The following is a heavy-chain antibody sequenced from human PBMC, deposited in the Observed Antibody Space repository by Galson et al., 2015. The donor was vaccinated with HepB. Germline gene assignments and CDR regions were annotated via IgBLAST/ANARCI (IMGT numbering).Heavy chain of an antibody. D-gene: IGHD6-19*01. CDR3: ARDYEELGHSSGWYPSDY. V-gene: IGHV1-18*01. CDR1: GSTFTSYG. Sequence: SVKVSCKASGSTFTSYGISWVRQAPGQGLEWMGWISAYNGNTNYAQKLQGRVTMTTDTSTSTAYMELRSLRSDDTAVYYCARDYEELGHSSGWYPSDYWGQGTLVTVSS. J-gene: IGHJ4*02. CDR2: ISAYNGNT.